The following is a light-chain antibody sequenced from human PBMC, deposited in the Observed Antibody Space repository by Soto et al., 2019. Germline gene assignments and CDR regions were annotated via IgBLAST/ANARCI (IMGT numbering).Light chain of an antibody. Sequence: DIQMTQSPSSLSASVGDRVTITCQASQDISNYLNWYQQKPGKAPKLLIYDASNLETGVPSRFSGSGSGTDFTFTISSLQPEDIATYYCQQYDNLQYTFGQATKVDIK. CDR3: QQYDNLQYT. J-gene: IGKJ2*01. V-gene: IGKV1-33*01. CDR2: DAS. CDR1: QDISNY.